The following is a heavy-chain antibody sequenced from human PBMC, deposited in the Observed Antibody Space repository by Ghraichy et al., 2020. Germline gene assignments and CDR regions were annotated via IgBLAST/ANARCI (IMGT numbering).Heavy chain of an antibody. CDR3: ARHSSYGHPGDY. CDR1: GGSISSSSYY. V-gene: IGHV4-39*01. D-gene: IGHD5-18*01. J-gene: IGHJ4*02. Sequence: ESLNISCTVSGGSISSSSYYWGWIRQPPGKGLEWIGSIYYSGSTYYNPSLKSRVTISVDTSKNQFSLKLSSVTAADTAVYYCARHSSYGHPGDYLGQGTLVTVPS. CDR2: IYYSGST.